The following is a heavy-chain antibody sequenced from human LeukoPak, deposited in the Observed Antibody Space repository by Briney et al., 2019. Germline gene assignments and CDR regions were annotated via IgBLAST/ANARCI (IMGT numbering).Heavy chain of an antibody. J-gene: IGHJ4*02. D-gene: IGHD1-26*01. Sequence: PSETLSLTCTVSGGSISSTIYYWGWIRQPRGKGLEWIANVYYIGITYYNPSLKSRVTISVDTSKNRFSLKLNSVTAADTAVYYCARHMPWELPPGAYDYWGQGSLVTVSS. V-gene: IGHV4-39*01. CDR3: ARHMPWELPPGAYDY. CDR1: GGSISSTIYY. CDR2: VYYIGIT.